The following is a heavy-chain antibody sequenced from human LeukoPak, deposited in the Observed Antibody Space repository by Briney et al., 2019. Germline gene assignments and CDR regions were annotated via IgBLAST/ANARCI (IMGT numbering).Heavy chain of an antibody. D-gene: IGHD5-12*01. Sequence: ASVKVSCKASGYTFAGYYMHWVRQAPGQGLEWMGWINPNSGGTNYAQKFQGRVTMTRDTSISTAYMELSRLRSDDTAVYYCARVTADIVATDFDYWGQGTLVTVSS. CDR3: ARVTADIVATDFDY. V-gene: IGHV1-2*02. CDR2: INPNSGGT. CDR1: GYTFAGYY. J-gene: IGHJ4*02.